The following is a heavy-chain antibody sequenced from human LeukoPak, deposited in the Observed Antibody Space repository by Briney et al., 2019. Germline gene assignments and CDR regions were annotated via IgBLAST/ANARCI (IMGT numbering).Heavy chain of an antibody. V-gene: IGHV1-46*01. CDR2: INPSGGST. Sequence: ASVKVSCKASGYTFTSYYMHWVRQAPGQGLEWMGIINPSGGSTSYAQKFQGRVTMTRDTSISTAYMELSRLRSDDTAVYYCARGGILKKSSTSCYHGYWGQGTLVTVSS. CDR1: GYTFTSYY. CDR3: ARGGILKKSSTSCYHGY. J-gene: IGHJ4*02. D-gene: IGHD2-2*01.